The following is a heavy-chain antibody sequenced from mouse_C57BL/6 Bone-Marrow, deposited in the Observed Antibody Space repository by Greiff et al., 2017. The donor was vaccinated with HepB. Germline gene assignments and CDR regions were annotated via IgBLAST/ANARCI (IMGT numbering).Heavy chain of an antibody. D-gene: IGHD1-1*01. CDR2: INPNYGTT. J-gene: IGHJ1*03. CDR3: ARRLYGSSYEYFDV. V-gene: IGHV1-39*01. CDR1: GYSFTDYN. Sequence: LVESGPELVKPGASVKISCKASGYSFTDYNMNWVKQSNGKSLEWIGVINPNYGTTSYNQKFKGKATLTVDQSSSTAYMQLNSLTSEDSAVYYCARRLYGSSYEYFDVWGTGTTVTVSS.